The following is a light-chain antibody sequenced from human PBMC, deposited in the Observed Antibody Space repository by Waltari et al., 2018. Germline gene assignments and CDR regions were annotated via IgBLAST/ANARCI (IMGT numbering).Light chain of an antibody. J-gene: IGKJ1*01. CDR3: QQSYNTPPVT. CDR2: AAS. V-gene: IGKV1-39*01. CDR1: RSISNC. Sequence: DILMTQSPSSLSASVGDRVTITCRASRSISNCLNWYQQKPGKAPNLLIYAASSLETGVPSRFSGSGSGTNFTLTISSLQPDDFGTYYCQQSYNTPPVTFGPGTKVDIK.